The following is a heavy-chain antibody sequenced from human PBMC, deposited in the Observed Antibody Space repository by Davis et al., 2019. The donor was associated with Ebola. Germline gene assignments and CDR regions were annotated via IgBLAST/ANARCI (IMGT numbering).Heavy chain of an antibody. D-gene: IGHD1-26*01. V-gene: IGHV3-64*01. CDR1: GFTFSSYA. Sequence: PGGSLRLSCAASGFTFSSYAFHWVRQAPGKGLEYVSGVSSLGGNTFYANSVKGRFTISRDNSENTLFLQMGSLRTEDMAVYFCARSRGGTYLNDAFDIWGQGTRVSVSS. J-gene: IGHJ3*02. CDR3: ARSRGGTYLNDAFDI. CDR2: VSSLGGNT.